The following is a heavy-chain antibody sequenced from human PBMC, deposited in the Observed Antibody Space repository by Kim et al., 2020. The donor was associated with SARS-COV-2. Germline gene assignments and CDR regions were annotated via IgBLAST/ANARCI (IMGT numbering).Heavy chain of an antibody. CDR2: IYYSGST. CDR1: GGSVSSGSYY. Sequence: SETLSLTCTVSGGSVSSGSYYWSWIRQPPGKGLEWIGYIYYSGSTNYNPSLKSRVTISVDTSKNQFSLKLSSVTAADTAVYYCARVLPGVYYGSGKSGYYYYMDVWGKGTTVTVSS. D-gene: IGHD3-10*01. V-gene: IGHV4-61*01. J-gene: IGHJ6*03. CDR3: ARVLPGVYYGSGKSGYYYYMDV.